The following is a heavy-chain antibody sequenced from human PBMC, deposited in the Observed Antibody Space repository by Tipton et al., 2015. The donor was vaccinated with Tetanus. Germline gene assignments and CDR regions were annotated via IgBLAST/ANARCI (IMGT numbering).Heavy chain of an antibody. CDR2: INPNRGGT. CDR3: ASATANSAFDF. V-gene: IGHV1-2*02. CDR1: GYTFTGNY. J-gene: IGHJ4*02. Sequence: QSGAEVKKPGASVKVSCTASGYTFTGNYIHWVRQVPGQRLEWMAWINPNRGGTDFARKFQGRVTVTRDTSISTAYMELSGLRSDDTAVYFCASATANSAFDFWGQGTRVIVSS. D-gene: IGHD2-21*02.